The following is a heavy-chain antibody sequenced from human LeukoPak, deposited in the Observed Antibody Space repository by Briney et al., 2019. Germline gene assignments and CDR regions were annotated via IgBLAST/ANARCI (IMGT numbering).Heavy chain of an antibody. Sequence: SETLSLTCAVYGGSFSGYYWSWIRQPPGKGLEWIGEINHSGSTNYNPSLKSRVTISVDTSKNQFSLRLISVTAADTAVYYCARVLYGLDVWGQGTTVTVS. J-gene: IGHJ6*02. V-gene: IGHV4-34*01. CDR3: ARVLYGLDV. CDR2: INHSGST. CDR1: GGSFSGYY.